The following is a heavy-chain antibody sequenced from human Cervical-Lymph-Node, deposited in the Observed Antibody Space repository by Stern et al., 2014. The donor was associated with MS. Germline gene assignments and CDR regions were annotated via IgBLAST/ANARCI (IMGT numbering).Heavy chain of an antibody. J-gene: IGHJ6*02. CDR1: GGTFSSYA. CDR3: ARVVRDMDGANYYGMDV. D-gene: IGHD3-10*02. CDR2: IIPIIATS. Sequence: QMQLVQSGAEVRKPGSSVKVSCKASGGTFSSYALNWVRQAPGQGLEYMGGIIPIIATSYYAQKFQGRVTITADEFTGTAYMDLSSLRPEDTAVYYCARVVRDMDGANYYGMDVWGQGTTVIVSS. V-gene: IGHV1-69*01.